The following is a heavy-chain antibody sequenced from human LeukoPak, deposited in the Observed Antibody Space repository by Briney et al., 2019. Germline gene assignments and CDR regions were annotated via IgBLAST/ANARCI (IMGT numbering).Heavy chain of an antibody. Sequence: SETLSLTCTVSGYSISSGYYWGWLRPPAGEGLEWIGRIYHSGSTYYNPSLKSRVTISVDTSKNQFSLKLSSVTAADTAVYYCARSHGSGSYYRGFDYWGQGTLVTVSS. CDR2: IYHSGST. CDR1: GYSISSGYY. CDR3: ARSHGSGSYYRGFDY. J-gene: IGHJ4*02. D-gene: IGHD3-10*01. V-gene: IGHV4-38-2*02.